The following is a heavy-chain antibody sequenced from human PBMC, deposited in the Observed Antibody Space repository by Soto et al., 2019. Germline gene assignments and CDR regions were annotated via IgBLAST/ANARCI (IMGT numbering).Heavy chain of an antibody. D-gene: IGHD2-15*01. CDR2: ISGSGGST. CDR3: AKVPSLPDIVVVVAAHVAYYFDY. V-gene: IGHV3-23*01. CDR1: GFTFSSYA. Sequence: PGGSLRLSCAASGFTFSSYAMSWVRQAPGKGLEWVSAISGSGGSTYYADSVKGRFTISRDNSKNTLYLQMNSLRAEDTAVYYCAKVPSLPDIVVVVAAHVAYYFDYWGQGTLVTVSS. J-gene: IGHJ4*02.